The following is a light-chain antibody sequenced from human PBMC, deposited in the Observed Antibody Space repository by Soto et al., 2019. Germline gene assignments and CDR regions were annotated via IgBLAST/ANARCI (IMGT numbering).Light chain of an antibody. CDR1: SSDVGNYNL. Sequence: QSALTQPASVSGSPGQSITISCTGTSSDVGNYNLVSWYQQLPGKVPKLMIHDDSKRPSGVSNRFSGSKSGNTASLTISGLQAEGEADYYCCSYAGSNNVVFGGGTKLTVL. J-gene: IGLJ2*01. CDR2: DDS. V-gene: IGLV2-23*01. CDR3: CSYAGSNNVV.